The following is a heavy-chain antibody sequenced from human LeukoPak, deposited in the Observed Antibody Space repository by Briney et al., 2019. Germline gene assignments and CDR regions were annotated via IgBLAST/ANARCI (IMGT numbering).Heavy chain of an antibody. Sequence: GGSLRLSCAPYGLTFSSYEMNWVRQAQEKGLEWVSYISSSGSTIYYADSVKGRFTISRDNAKNSMYLQMNSLRAEDTAVYYGARGDYGYSSSWWDYCGQGALVTVSS. D-gene: IGHD6-13*01. V-gene: IGHV3-48*03. CDR3: ARGDYGYSSSWWDY. CDR2: ISSSGSTI. J-gene: IGHJ4*02. CDR1: GLTFSSYE.